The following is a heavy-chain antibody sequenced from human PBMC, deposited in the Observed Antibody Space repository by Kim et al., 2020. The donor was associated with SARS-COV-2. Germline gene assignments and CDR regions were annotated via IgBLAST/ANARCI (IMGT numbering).Heavy chain of an antibody. J-gene: IGHJ1*01. CDR2: ITCDGSTK. V-gene: IGHV3-30-3*01. Sequence: GGSLRLSCAASGFTFSGYDMHWIRQAPGKGLEWVSIITCDGSTKYYADSVKGRFTISRDNAKNTQYLQMSSLRVEDTAVYYCGRVPDASPYCGIGYWGQ. CDR1: GFTFSGYD. CDR3: GRVPDASPYCGIGY. D-gene: IGHD3-22*01.